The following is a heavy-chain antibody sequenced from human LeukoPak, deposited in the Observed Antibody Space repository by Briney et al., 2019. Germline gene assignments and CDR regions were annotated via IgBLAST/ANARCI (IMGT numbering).Heavy chain of an antibody. CDR1: GFTFSGFA. CDR2: IYHSGST. J-gene: IGHJ4*02. Sequence: LRLSCAASGFTFSGFAMSWIRQPPGKGLEWIGYIYHSGSTYYNPSLKSRVTISVDGSTNQFSLRLSSVTAADTAVYYCARAVTGVAYYFDYWGQGTLVTVSS. CDR3: ARAVTGVAYYFDY. V-gene: IGHV4-30-2*01. D-gene: IGHD6-19*01.